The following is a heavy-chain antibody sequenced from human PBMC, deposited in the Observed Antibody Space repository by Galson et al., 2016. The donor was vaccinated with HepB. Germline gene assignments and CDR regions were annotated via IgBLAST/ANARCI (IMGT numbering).Heavy chain of an antibody. CDR2: ISSSGTAI. CDR3: ARGLYGAGDYQVFDF. V-gene: IGHV3-11*01. J-gene: IGHJ4*02. CDR1: GFTFSKYY. Sequence: SLRLSCAASGFTFSKYYMNWIRQAPGKGLEWISYISSSGTAIYYADSVKGRFTISRDNARQFLYLQMESLRADDTAIYFCARGLYGAGDYQVFDFWGQGALVTVSS. D-gene: IGHD3-10*01.